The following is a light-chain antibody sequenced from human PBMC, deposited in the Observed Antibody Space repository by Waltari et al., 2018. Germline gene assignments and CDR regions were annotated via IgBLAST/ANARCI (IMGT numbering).Light chain of an antibody. CDR3: QVWDSSTAWV. CDR2: RDR. Sequence: SYELSQPLSVSVALGQQANLTCGGTNIGIKNVHWYQKTPGQAPVPVIYRDRSRPSGIPERFSGSNSGNTATLTISRAQAGDEADYYCQVWDSSTAWVFGGGTKLAVL. CDR1: NIGIKN. V-gene: IGLV3-9*01. J-gene: IGLJ3*02.